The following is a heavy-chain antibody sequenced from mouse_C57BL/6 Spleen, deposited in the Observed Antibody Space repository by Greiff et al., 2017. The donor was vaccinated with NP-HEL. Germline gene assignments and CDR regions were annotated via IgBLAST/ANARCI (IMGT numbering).Heavy chain of an antibody. CDR1: GYTFTDYY. D-gene: IGHD1-1*01. CDR2: IYPGSGNT. J-gene: IGHJ1*03. CDR3: ASPYYYGSSYWYFDV. V-gene: IGHV1-76*01. Sequence: QVQLQQSGAELVRPGASVKLSCKASGYTFTDYYINWVKQRPGQGLEWIARIYPGSGNTYYNEKFKGKAKLTDAKSSSAAYMQLSSLTSEDSAVYFCASPYYYGSSYWYFDVWGTGTTVTVSS.